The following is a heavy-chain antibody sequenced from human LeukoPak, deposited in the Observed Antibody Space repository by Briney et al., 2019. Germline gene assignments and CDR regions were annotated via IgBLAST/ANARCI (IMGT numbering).Heavy chain of an antibody. J-gene: IGHJ5*02. D-gene: IGHD2-2*01. CDR2: ISAYNGNT. V-gene: IGHV1-18*01. CDR1: GGTFSSYA. CDR3: ARDYCSSTSCSNWFDP. Sequence: VASVKVSCKASGGTFSSYAISWVRQAPGQGLEWMGWISAYNGNTNYAQNLRGRVTMTTDTSTSTAYMELRSLRSDDTAVYYCARDYCSSTSCSNWFDPWGQGTLVTVSS.